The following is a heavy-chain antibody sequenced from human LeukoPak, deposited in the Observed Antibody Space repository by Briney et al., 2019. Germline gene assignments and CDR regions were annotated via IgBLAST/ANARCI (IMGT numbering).Heavy chain of an antibody. CDR2: IYSGGST. D-gene: IGHD2-15*01. CDR3: ARDCSGGSCYSDAFDI. V-gene: IGHV3-53*01. J-gene: IGHJ3*02. CDR1: GFTVSSNY. Sequence: GGSLRLSCAASGFTVSSNYMSWVRQAPGKGLEWVSVIYSGGSTYYADSVKGRFTISRDNSKNTLYLQMNSLRAEDTALYYCARDCSGGSCYSDAFDIWGQGTMVTVSS.